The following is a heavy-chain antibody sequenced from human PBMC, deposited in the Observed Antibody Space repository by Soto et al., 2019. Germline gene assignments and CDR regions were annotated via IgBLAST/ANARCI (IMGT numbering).Heavy chain of an antibody. D-gene: IGHD6-13*01. CDR3: AKEKGSWVYGMDV. V-gene: IGHV3-23*01. J-gene: IGHJ6*02. CDR1: GFTFSKYA. CDR2: ISDSGVTT. Sequence: GGSLRLSCAASGFTFSKYAMSWVRQAPGKGLDWVSGISDSGVTTYYADSVKGRFTISRDNSKNTLYLQMNSLRAEDTAVYYCAKEKGSWVYGMDVWGQGTTVTV.